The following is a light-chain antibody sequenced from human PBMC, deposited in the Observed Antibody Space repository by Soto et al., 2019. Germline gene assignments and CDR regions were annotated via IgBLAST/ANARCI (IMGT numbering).Light chain of an antibody. CDR1: NIGSES. Sequence: ELTQPPSVSVAPGQTARITCGGNNIGSESVHWYQQKPGQAPMVVVYDDSDRPSGIPERFSGSNSGNTATLTISRVEGGDEADYYCHVWHSGGDHSVFGGGTKLTVL. CDR2: DDS. CDR3: HVWHSGGDHSV. J-gene: IGLJ3*02. V-gene: IGLV3-21*02.